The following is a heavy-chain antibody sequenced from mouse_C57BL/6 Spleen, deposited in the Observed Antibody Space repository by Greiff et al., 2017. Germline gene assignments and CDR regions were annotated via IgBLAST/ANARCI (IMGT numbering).Heavy chain of an antibody. CDR2: IYPRSGTT. Sequence: QVQLQQSGAELARPGASVKLSCKASGYTFTSYGISWVKQRTGQGLEWIGEIYPRSGTTYYTEKFKGTATLTADKSSSTAYMELRSLTSEDSAVYFCARSSVHYDVGAMDYWGQGTSVTVS. CDR3: ARSSVHYDVGAMDY. CDR1: GYTFTSYG. J-gene: IGHJ4*01. D-gene: IGHD2-3*01. V-gene: IGHV1-81*01.